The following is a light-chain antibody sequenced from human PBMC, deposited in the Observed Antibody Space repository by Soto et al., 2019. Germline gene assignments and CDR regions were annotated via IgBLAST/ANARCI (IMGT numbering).Light chain of an antibody. Sequence: EMVMTQSPATLSVSPGEGATLSCRASQSVSNNLAWYQQKPGQAPRLLIYGASTRATGIPARFSGSGSGTEFTLTISSLHSEDFAVYYCQQYGSSPLTFGQGTKVDIK. J-gene: IGKJ1*01. V-gene: IGKV3-15*01. CDR2: GAS. CDR3: QQYGSSPLT. CDR1: QSVSNN.